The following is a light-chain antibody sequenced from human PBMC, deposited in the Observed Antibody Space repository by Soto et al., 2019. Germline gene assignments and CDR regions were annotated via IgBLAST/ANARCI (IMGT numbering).Light chain of an antibody. CDR2: DAS. V-gene: IGKV3-20*01. Sequence: EVGLTQSPATLSLSPGERATLSCRASQSVSSYLAWYQQKPGQAPRLLIYDASSRATGIPDRFSGSGSGADFTLTISRLEPEDFAVYSCQQYGTSPITFCQGTRLEIK. CDR1: QSVSSY. J-gene: IGKJ5*01. CDR3: QQYGTSPIT.